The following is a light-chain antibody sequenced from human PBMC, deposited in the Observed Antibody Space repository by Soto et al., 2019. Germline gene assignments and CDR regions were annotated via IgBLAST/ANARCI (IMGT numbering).Light chain of an antibody. Sequence: DIQMTQSPSTLSASVGDRVTITCRASQSISSWLAWYQQKPGKAPNLLIYTASSLASGVPSRFSGSGSGTEFTLTISSLQQDDFAYYYCQQYNSPLLTFGGGTKVEIK. V-gene: IGKV1-5*03. CDR3: QQYNSPLLT. CDR2: TAS. CDR1: QSISSW. J-gene: IGKJ4*01.